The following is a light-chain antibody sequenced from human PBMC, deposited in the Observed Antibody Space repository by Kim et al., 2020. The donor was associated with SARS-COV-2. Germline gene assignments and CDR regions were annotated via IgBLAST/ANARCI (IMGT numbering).Light chain of an antibody. Sequence: SSELTQDPAVSVALGQTVRITCQGDSLRSYYVSWYQQKPGQAPRLVMSGKNERPSGIADRFSGPSSGDTASLTITGAQAEDEADYYCNSRVGSGKPVVFGGGTQLTVL. CDR2: GKN. V-gene: IGLV3-19*01. J-gene: IGLJ3*02. CDR1: SLRSYY. CDR3: NSRVGSGKPVV.